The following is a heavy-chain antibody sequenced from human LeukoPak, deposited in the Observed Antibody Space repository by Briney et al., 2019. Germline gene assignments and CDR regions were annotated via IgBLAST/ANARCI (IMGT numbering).Heavy chain of an antibody. D-gene: IGHD2-21*01. J-gene: IGHJ6*03. Sequence: ASVKVSCKASGYTFTSYGISWVRQAPGQGLEWMGGIIPIFGTANYAQKFQGRVTITADESTSTAYMELSSLRSEDTAVYYCARGFVVVIATPLYYYMDVWGKGTTVTVSS. CDR1: GYTFTSYG. CDR3: ARGFVVVIATPLYYYMDV. V-gene: IGHV1-69*13. CDR2: IIPIFGTA.